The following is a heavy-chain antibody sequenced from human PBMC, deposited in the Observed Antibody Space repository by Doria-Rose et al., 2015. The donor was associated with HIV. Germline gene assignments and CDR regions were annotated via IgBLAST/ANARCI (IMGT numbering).Heavy chain of an antibody. CDR3: ARMGSYRELDY. J-gene: IGHJ4*02. D-gene: IGHD3-3*01. V-gene: IGHV4-31*02. Sequence: YWNWIRQVPGKGLESLGYTYYTGTSDYSPSLKSRLNMAVDTSKNQLSLKLSFATVADTAVYYCARMGSYRELDYWGQGALVIVSA. CDR1: Y. CDR2: TYYTGTS.